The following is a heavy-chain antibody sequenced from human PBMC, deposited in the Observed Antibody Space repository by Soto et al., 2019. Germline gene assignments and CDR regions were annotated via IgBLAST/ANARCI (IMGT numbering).Heavy chain of an antibody. Sequence: LEPLSLTCTVSGAALSSGGYFYTWVRQPPGKGLELLGYIYYSGGTNYNPSLKSRVTISLDKSKSQFSLRLISVTAADTAVYYCTREQSDDNYFHXWGQVTLFTVSX. CDR1: GAALSSGGYF. V-gene: IGHV4-61*08. CDR2: IYYSGGT. J-gene: IGHJ5*02. D-gene: IGHD6-19*01. CDR3: TREQSDDNYFHX.